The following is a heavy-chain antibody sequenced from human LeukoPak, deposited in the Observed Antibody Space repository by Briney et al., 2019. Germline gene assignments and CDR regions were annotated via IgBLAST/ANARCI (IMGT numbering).Heavy chain of an antibody. CDR1: GYSFANYW. D-gene: IGHD3-10*01. CDR2: IYPGYTDT. CDR3: ARLESGSYFPYYFDY. J-gene: IGHJ4*02. V-gene: IGHV5-51*01. Sequence: PGESLKICCKGSGYSFANYWIGWVRQMPGKGLEWMWIIYPGYTDTRYSPSFQDQVSISADKSTTIASLQWRSLKDSDTAMYYCARLESGSYFPYYFDYWGQGTLVTVSS.